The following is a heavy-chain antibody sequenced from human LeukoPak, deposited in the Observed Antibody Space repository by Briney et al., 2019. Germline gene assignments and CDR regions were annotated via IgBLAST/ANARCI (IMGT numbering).Heavy chain of an antibody. CDR3: ARVNGDYGASYYYYYMAV. J-gene: IGHJ6*03. CDR1: GFTFDDYG. D-gene: IGHD4-17*01. Sequence: RPGGSLRLSCAASGFTFDDYGMSWVRQAPGKGLEWVSGINWNGGSTGYADSVKGRFTISRDNAKNSLYLQMNSLRAEDTALYYCARVNGDYGASYYYYYMAVWGKGTTVTVSS. CDR2: INWNGGST. V-gene: IGHV3-20*04.